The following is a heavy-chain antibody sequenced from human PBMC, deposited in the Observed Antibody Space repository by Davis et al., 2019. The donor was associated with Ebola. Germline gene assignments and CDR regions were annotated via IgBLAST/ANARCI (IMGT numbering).Heavy chain of an antibody. CDR2: IQYDGSNK. V-gene: IGHV3-30*02. Sequence: GESLKISCAASGFTFSNYGMHWVRQAPGKGLERVAFIQYDGSNKYYGDSVKGRFTISRDNAKNSLYLQMNSLRAEDTAVYYCARAPSYYGSGSYYYYYGMDVWGKGTTVTVSS. CDR1: GFTFSNYG. CDR3: ARAPSYYGSGSYYYYYGMDV. D-gene: IGHD3-10*01. J-gene: IGHJ6*04.